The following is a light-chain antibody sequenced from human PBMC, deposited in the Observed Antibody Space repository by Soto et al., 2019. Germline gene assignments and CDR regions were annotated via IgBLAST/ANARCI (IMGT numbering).Light chain of an antibody. V-gene: IGKV3-15*01. CDR3: QQYNNWPFT. J-gene: IGKJ4*01. Sequence: LMTQSPDTLSVSPGERATLSCRASQSLTNKLAWYQQKPGQPPRLLIYDVSTRATDVPGRFSGSGSGTEFTLTMSSLQSEDFAVYYCQQYNNWPFTFGGGTKVDIK. CDR1: QSLTNK. CDR2: DVS.